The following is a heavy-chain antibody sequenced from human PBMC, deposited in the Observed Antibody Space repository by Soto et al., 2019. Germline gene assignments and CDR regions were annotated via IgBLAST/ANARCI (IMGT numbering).Heavy chain of an antibody. CDR3: ARGGDYYGSGSSYFDY. CDR1: GYTFTSYD. Sequence: QVQLVQSGAEVKKPGASVKVSCKASGYTFTSYDINWVRQATGQGLEWMGWMNPNSGNTGYAQKFQGRVTMTRNTSITTAYMGLSSLRSEDTAVYYCARGGDYYGSGSSYFDYWGQGALVTVSS. J-gene: IGHJ4*02. V-gene: IGHV1-8*01. D-gene: IGHD3-10*01. CDR2: MNPNSGNT.